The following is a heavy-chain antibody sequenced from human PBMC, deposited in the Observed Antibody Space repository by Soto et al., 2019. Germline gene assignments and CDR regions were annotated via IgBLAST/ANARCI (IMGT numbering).Heavy chain of an antibody. CDR1: GYTFTSYY. CDR3: AREGGHPMGSANYYGMDV. V-gene: IGHV1-46*01. D-gene: IGHD3-10*01. CDR2: INPSGGST. J-gene: IGHJ6*02. Sequence: GASVKVSCTASGYTFTSYYMHWVRQAPGQGLEWMGIINPSGGSTSYAQKFQGRVTMTRDTSTSTVYMELSSLRSEDTAVYYCAREGGHPMGSANYYGMDVWGQGTTVTVSS.